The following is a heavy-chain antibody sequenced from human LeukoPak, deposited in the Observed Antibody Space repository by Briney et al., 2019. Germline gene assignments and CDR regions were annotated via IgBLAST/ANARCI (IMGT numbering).Heavy chain of an antibody. CDR1: GFTFSNYD. CDR3: AKGRSGTYYLHDY. D-gene: IGHD3-10*01. J-gene: IGHJ4*02. CDR2: ISGSGGDT. Sequence: GGSLRLSCASSGFTFSNYDMSWVRQAPGKGLEWVSSISGSGGDTYYADSMEGRFSISRDNSKNTLYLQITSLRAEDTAVYYCAKGRSGTYYLHDYWGQGTLVTVFS. V-gene: IGHV3-23*01.